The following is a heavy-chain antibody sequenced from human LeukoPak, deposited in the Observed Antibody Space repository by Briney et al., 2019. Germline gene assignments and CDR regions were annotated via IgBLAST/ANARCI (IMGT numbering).Heavy chain of an antibody. CDR1: GYNFTNYW. D-gene: IGHD6-19*01. CDR2: IYPGDSDT. V-gene: IGHV5-51*01. CDR3: ARHERPRYSSVWPSDS. Sequence: PGESLKISCKGSGYNFTNYWIGWVRQVPGKGLEWLGIIYPGDSDTRYSPSFQGQVTISADKSISTAFLQWRSLRASDSALYYCARHERPRYSSVWPSDSWGQGTLVTVSS. J-gene: IGHJ4*02.